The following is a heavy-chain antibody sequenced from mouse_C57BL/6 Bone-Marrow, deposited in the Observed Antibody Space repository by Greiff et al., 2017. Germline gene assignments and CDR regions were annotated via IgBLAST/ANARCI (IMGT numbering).Heavy chain of an antibody. CDR3: ARGCNYGGYYFDY. CDR2: FHPYNDDT. CDR1: GYTFTTYP. J-gene: IGHJ2*01. V-gene: IGHV1-47*01. D-gene: IGHD2-4*01. Sequence: VKVVESGAELVKPGASVKMSCKASGYTFTTYPIEWMKQNHGKSLEWIGNFHPYNDDTKYNEKFKGKATLTVEKSSSTVYLELSRLTSDGSAVYYCARGCNYGGYYFDYWGQGTTLTVSS.